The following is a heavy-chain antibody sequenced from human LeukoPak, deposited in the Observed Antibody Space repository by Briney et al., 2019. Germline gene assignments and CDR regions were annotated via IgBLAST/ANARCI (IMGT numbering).Heavy chain of an antibody. D-gene: IGHD3-16*01. CDR1: GGSISSGGYY. Sequence: PSQTLSLTCTVSGGSISSGGYYWSWIRQSPGKGLEWIGSIYSSGTTYYNPSLKSRVTISVDTSKNQFSLRLSSVTTADTAVYYCARAPLGDPVAGYFDLWGRGTLVTVSS. CDR2: IYSSGTT. V-gene: IGHV4-39*07. CDR3: ARAPLGDPVAGYFDL. J-gene: IGHJ2*01.